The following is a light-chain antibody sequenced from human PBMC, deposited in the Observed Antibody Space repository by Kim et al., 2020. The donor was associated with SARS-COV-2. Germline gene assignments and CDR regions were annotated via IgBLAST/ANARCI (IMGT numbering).Light chain of an antibody. Sequence: GQSITITCTGTSSDVGGYNYVSWYQQHPGKAPQLMIYDVTNRPSGVSNRFSGSKSGNTASLTISGLQAEDEADYYCSSYTSSNTRVLGGGTQLTVL. CDR1: SSDVGGYNY. CDR3: SSYTSSNTRV. J-gene: IGLJ3*02. CDR2: DVT. V-gene: IGLV2-14*03.